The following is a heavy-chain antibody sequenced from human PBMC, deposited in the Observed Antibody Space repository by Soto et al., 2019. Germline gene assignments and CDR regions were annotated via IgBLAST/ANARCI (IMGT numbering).Heavy chain of an antibody. CDR1: GYTFTIYG. Sequence: QVQLVQSGAEVKKPGASVKVSCKASGYTFTIYGISWVRQAPGQGLEWMGWISGYNGNTDYAQNLQDRVTLTTHASTSSVYMELRSLRSDDTAVYYCARVDYYDSSGYYGYWGQGTLITVSS. CDR2: ISGYNGNT. J-gene: IGHJ4*02. CDR3: ARVDYYDSSGYYGY. D-gene: IGHD3-22*01. V-gene: IGHV1-18*04.